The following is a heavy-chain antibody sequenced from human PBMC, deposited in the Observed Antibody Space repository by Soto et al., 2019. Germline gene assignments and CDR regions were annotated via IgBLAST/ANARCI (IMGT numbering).Heavy chain of an antibody. CDR3: ARENYDLGFDP. J-gene: IGHJ5*02. CDR2: IWYDGSNK. CDR1: GFTFSSYG. V-gene: IGHV3-33*01. Sequence: QVQLVESGGGVVQPGRSLRLSCAASGFTFSSYGMHWVRQAPGKGLEWVAVIWYDGSNKYYADSVKGRFTISRDNSKNTLYLQMNSLRAEDTAVYYWARENYDLGFDPWGREPWSPSPQ. D-gene: IGHD3-3*01.